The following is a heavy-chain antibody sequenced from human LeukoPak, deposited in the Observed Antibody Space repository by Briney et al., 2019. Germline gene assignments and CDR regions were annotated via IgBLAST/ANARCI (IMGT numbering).Heavy chain of an antibody. D-gene: IGHD3-10*01. CDR2: ISGSGSGGST. J-gene: IGHJ6*03. V-gene: IGHV3-23*01. CDR1: GFTFSSSA. Sequence: PGGSLRLSCAASGFTFSSSAMSWVRQAPGKGLEWVSSISGSGSGGSTYYADSVKGRFTISRDNSKNTLYLQMNSLRAEDTAVYYCARHYYGSGSYYFYYYYYMDVWGKGTTVTISS. CDR3: ARHYYGSGSYYFYYYYYMDV.